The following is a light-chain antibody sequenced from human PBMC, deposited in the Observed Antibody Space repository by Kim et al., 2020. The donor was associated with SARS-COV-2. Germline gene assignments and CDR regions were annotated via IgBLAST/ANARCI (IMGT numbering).Light chain of an antibody. CDR3: QQYNSYRT. CDR2: KAS. CDR1: QSISSW. Sequence: SASVGDRVTITCRASQSISSWLAWYQQKPGKAPKLLIYKASSLESGVPSRFSGSGSETEFTLTISSLQPDDFATYYCQQYNSYRTFGQGTKVDIK. J-gene: IGKJ1*01. V-gene: IGKV1-5*03.